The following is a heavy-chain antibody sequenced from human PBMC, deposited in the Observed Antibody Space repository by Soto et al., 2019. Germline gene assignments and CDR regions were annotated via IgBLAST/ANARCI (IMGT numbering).Heavy chain of an antibody. CDR1: GGSISSYY. D-gene: IGHD4-4*01. Sequence: SETLSLTCTVSGGSISSYYWSWIRQPPGKGLEWIGYIYYSGSTNYNPSLKSRVTISVDTSKNQFSLKLSSVTAADTAVYYCARETTVTTAYYYYYGMDVWGQGTTVT. J-gene: IGHJ6*02. CDR3: ARETTVTTAYYYYYGMDV. V-gene: IGHV4-59*01. CDR2: IYYSGST.